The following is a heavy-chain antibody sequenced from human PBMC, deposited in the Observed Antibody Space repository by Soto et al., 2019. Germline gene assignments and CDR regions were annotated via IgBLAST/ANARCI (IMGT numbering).Heavy chain of an antibody. CDR2: ISSSGSTI. CDR1: GFTFSSYE. J-gene: IGHJ4*02. CDR3: ARDSNEFREYSSSWGLFDY. Sequence: EVQLVESGGGLVQPGGSLRLSCAASGFTFSSYEMNWVRQAPGKGLEWVSYISSSGSTIYYADSVKGRFTISRDHGKNSLYLQMNGLRAEDTAVYYCARDSNEFREYSSSWGLFDYWGQGTLVTVSS. V-gene: IGHV3-48*03. D-gene: IGHD6-6*01.